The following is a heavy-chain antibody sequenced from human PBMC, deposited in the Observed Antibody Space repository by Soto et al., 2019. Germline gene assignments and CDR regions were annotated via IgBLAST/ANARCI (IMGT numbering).Heavy chain of an antibody. J-gene: IGHJ3*01. CDR2: ISPRSGGT. CDR3: TRSIITTAGTDAFDL. CDR1: GYTFTSYY. Sequence: QVQLVQSGAEVKKPGASVRVSCKASGYTFTSYYIHWVRQAPGHGPEWMGMISPRSGGTDYAQKFQGRVTMTRDTSTSTVYMELSSLRSEDTAVYYCTRSIITTAGTDAFDLWGQGTLVTVSS. D-gene: IGHD6-13*01. V-gene: IGHV1-46*03.